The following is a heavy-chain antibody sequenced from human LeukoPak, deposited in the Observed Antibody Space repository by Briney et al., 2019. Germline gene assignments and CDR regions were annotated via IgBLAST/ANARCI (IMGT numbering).Heavy chain of an antibody. D-gene: IGHD3-3*01. Sequence: PGGSLRLSCTVSGFTVSSNSMNWVRQAPGKGLEWVSSISSSSSYIYYADSVKGRFTISRDNAKNSLYLQMNSLRAEDTAVYYCARYYGLVVPDAFDIWGQGTMVTVSS. V-gene: IGHV3-21*01. CDR1: GFTVSSNS. CDR2: ISSSSSYI. J-gene: IGHJ3*02. CDR3: ARYYGLVVPDAFDI.